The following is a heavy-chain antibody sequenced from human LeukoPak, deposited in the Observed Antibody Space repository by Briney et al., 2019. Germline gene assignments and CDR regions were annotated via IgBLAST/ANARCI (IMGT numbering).Heavy chain of an antibody. Sequence: PGGSLRLSCAASGFTFDDYAMHWVRQAPGKGLEWVSGISWNSGNIGYADSVKGRFTISRDNAKNSLYLQMNSLRAEDTALYYCAKGRLIVVVPAALDYWGQGTLVTVSS. CDR3: AKGRLIVVVPAALDY. V-gene: IGHV3-9*01. J-gene: IGHJ4*02. CDR2: ISWNSGNI. CDR1: GFTFDDYA. D-gene: IGHD2-2*01.